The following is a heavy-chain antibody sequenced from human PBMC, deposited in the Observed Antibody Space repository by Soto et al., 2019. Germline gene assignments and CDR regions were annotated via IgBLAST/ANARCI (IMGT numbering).Heavy chain of an antibody. CDR1: GYSFTSYW. CDR2: IDPSDSYT. CDR3: ARRYGGNSVHAFDI. D-gene: IGHD2-21*02. Sequence: GAALNISCKGSGYSFTSYWISWVRQMPGKGLEWMGRIDPSDSYTNYSPSFQGHVTISADKSISTAYLQWSSLKASDTAMYYCARRYGGNSVHAFDIWGQGTMVTVSS. V-gene: IGHV5-10-1*01. J-gene: IGHJ3*02.